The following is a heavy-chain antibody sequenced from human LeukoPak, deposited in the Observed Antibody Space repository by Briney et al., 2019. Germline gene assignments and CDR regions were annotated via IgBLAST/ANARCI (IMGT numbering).Heavy chain of an antibody. D-gene: IGHD1-26*01. Sequence: SETLSLTCAVSGGSISSGGYSWSWIRQPPGKGLEWIGYIYHSGSTYYNPSLKSRVTIPVDRSKNQFSLKLSSVTAADTAVYYCARVSQGGPFDYWGQGTLVTVSS. CDR1: GGSISSGGYS. CDR2: IYHSGST. CDR3: ARVSQGGPFDY. V-gene: IGHV4-30-2*01. J-gene: IGHJ4*02.